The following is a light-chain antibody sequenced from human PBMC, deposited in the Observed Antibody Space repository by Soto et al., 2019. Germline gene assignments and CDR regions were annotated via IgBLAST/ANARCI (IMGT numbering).Light chain of an antibody. J-gene: IGLJ2*01. V-gene: IGLV2-14*01. CDR1: TSDVGGYNH. CDR2: DVN. CDR3: SSYTNTNTLV. Sequence: QSALIQPASVSGSPGQSITISCTGTTSDVGGYNHVSWFQQHPGKVPKLMIYDVNNRPSGVSNRFSGSKSGNTASLTISGLQAEDEAHYYWSSYTNTNTLVFGGGTKLTVL.